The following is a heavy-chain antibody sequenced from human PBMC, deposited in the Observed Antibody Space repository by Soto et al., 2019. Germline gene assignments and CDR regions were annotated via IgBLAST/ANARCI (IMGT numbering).Heavy chain of an antibody. CDR3: ARSIQLWTPFEY. V-gene: IGHV4-34*01. CDR1: GGSFSSYY. CDR2: INHSGST. Sequence: SETLSLTCAVYGGSFSSYYWSWIRQPPGKGLEWIGEINHSGSTNYNPSLKSRVTISVDTSKKQMSLKLSSLTAADTAVYYCARSIQLWTPFEYWGQGTLVIVPQ. D-gene: IGHD5-18*01. J-gene: IGHJ4*02.